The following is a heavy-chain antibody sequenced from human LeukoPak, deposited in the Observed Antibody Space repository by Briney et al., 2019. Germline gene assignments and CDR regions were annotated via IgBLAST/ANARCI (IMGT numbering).Heavy chain of an antibody. CDR1: GYTFTGYY. Sequence: ASVKDSCKASGYTFTGYYMHWVRQAPGQGLEWMVWINPNSGGTNYAQKFQGRVTMTRDTSISTAYMEQSRLRSDDTAVYYCARGMVGYDYVWGSYPLDYWGQGTMVTVSS. V-gene: IGHV1-2*02. CDR3: ARGMVGYDYVWGSYPLDY. J-gene: IGHJ4*02. CDR2: INPNSGGT. D-gene: IGHD3-16*02.